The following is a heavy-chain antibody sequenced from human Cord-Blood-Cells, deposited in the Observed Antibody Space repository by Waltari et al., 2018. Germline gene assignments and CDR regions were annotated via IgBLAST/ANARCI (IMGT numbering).Heavy chain of an antibody. D-gene: IGHD2-2*02. V-gene: IGHV4-31*02. CDR2: IYYSGST. Sequence: GGYYWSWIRQHPGKGLEWIGYIYYSGSTYYNPSLKSRVTISVDTSKNRFSLKLSSVTAADTAVYYCARDASGYCSSTSCYTGGSYFDYWGQGTLVTVSS. CDR3: ARDASGYCSSTSCYTGGSYFDY. CDR1: GGYY. J-gene: IGHJ4*02.